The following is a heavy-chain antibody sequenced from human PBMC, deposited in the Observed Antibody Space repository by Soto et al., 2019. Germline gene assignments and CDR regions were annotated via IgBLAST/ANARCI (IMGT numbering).Heavy chain of an antibody. CDR3: ARDGERDTGLNFYYYLHGMDA. CDR2: ISPYNGTT. CDR1: GYSLTRYY. V-gene: IGHV1-18*04. D-gene: IGHD1-1*01. J-gene: IGHJ6*02. Sequence: DSVQVSCKPSGYSLTRYYMNWVRQAPVQGLELMGWISPYNGTTKYAEKFQGEMTMTTDTATSTAYMDLRSLRSDDTAVYYCARDGERDTGLNFYYYLHGMDAWGQGTRVTVSS.